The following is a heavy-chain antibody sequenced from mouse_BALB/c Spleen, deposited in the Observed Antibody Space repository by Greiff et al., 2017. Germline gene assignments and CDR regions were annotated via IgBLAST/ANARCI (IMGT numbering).Heavy chain of an antibody. CDR2: IWGDGST. CDR1: GFSLTGYG. D-gene: IGHD2-10*01. J-gene: IGHJ1*01. Sequence: VQLQESGPGLVAPSQSLSITCTVSGFSLTGYGVNWVRQPPGKGLEWLGMIWGDGSTDYNSALKSRLSISKDNSKSQVFLKMTSLQTDDTARYYCARAYYGNYWYFDVWGAGTTVTVSS. CDR3: ARAYYGNYWYFDV. V-gene: IGHV2-6-7*01.